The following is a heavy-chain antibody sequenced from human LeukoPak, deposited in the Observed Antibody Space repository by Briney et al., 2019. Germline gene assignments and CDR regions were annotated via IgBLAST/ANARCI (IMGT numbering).Heavy chain of an antibody. CDR3: ARDRNYYDSSGYYRWFDP. Sequence: SETLSLTCTVSGGSISSSSYYWGWIRQPPGKGLEWIGSIYYSGSTNYNPSLKSRVTISVDTSKNQFSLNLTSVTTADTAVYYCARDRNYYDSSGYYRWFDPWGQGTLVTVSS. J-gene: IGHJ5*02. D-gene: IGHD3-22*01. CDR2: IYYSGST. V-gene: IGHV4-39*07. CDR1: GGSISSSSYY.